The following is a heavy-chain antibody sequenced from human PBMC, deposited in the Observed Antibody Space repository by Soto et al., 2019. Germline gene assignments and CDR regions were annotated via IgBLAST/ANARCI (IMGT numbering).Heavy chain of an antibody. CDR3: ARDSPYSSYDYYFDY. V-gene: IGHV3-30-3*01. CDR2: ISYDGSNK. D-gene: IGHD6-6*01. Sequence: GGSLRLSCAASGFTFSSYAMHWVRQAPGKGLEWVAVISYDGSNKYYADSVKGRFTISRDNSKNTLYLQMNSLRAEDTAVYYCARDSPYSSYDYYFDYWGQGTLVTVSS. CDR1: GFTFSSYA. J-gene: IGHJ4*02.